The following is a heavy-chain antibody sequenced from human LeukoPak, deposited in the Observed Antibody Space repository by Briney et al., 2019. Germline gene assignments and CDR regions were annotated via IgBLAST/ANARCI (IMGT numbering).Heavy chain of an antibody. CDR3: ARGSHDYGDYDDY. D-gene: IGHD4-17*01. V-gene: IGHV3-30*03. Sequence: PGGSLRLSCAASGFTFSSYGMHWVRHSPGKGLEWVSVISYDGSNKYYADSMKGRFTISRDNAKNSLYLQMNSLRAEDTAVYYCARGSHDYGDYDDYWGQGTLVTVSS. CDR2: ISYDGSNK. J-gene: IGHJ4*02. CDR1: GFTFSSYG.